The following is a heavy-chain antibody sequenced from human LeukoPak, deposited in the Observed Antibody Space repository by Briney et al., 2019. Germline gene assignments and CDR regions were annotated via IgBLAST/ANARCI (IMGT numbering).Heavy chain of an antibody. CDR3: AGVDRGAVTFNRFDA. CDR2: VAYSGNS. Sequence: PSETLSLTCTVSCDSINNYYWSWLRQTPGEGLDWIGLVAYSGNSNYNPSLESRLTISIDTSKNQFSLKLNSVTAADTAMYYCAGVDRGAVTFNRFDAWGQGTLVTVSS. CDR1: CDSINNYY. J-gene: IGHJ5*02. V-gene: IGHV4-59*01. D-gene: IGHD4-17*01.